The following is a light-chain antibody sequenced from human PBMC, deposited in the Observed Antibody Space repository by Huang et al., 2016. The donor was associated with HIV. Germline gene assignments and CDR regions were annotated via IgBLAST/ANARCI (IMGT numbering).Light chain of an antibody. Sequence: EIVLTQSPVTLSLSPGDRATISCRASQSIGTYLAWYHQKSGQAPRLLSYDVSNRAAGVPARFSASWSETDFTLTIASLDPDDFAIYHCQQRSKWPLTFGGGTKVEMK. V-gene: IGKV3-11*01. CDR2: DVS. J-gene: IGKJ4*01. CDR3: QQRSKWPLT. CDR1: QSIGTY.